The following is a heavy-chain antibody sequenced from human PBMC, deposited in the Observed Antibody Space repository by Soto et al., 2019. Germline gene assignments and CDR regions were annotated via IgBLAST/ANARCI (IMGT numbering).Heavy chain of an antibody. J-gene: IGHJ4*02. D-gene: IGHD4-17*01. V-gene: IGHV3-30*02. CDR3: AHVRSGPRIEDYLGYYFDC. CDR1: GFMFTNHG. Sequence: GGSLRLSCAASGFMFTNHGMHWVRQAPGKGLKRVAVIWSDENKRYYADFVKGRFTVSRDTSNNTLYLQMTNMDPVDTATYYCAHVRSGPRIEDYLGYYFDCWGQGTLVTVSS. CDR2: IWSDENKR.